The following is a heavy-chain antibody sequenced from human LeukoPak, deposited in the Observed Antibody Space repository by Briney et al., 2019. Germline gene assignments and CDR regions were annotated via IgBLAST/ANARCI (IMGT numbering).Heavy chain of an antibody. CDR1: EFTFSTYS. J-gene: IGHJ4*02. CDR3: ARQNLGPAPVKY. V-gene: IGHV4-34*01. Sequence: GSLRLSCAASEFTFSTYSMNWVRQPPGKGLEWIGEIYHSGSTNYNPSLKSRVTISVDTSKNQFSLKLSAVTAADTAVYYCARQNLGPAPVKYWGQGTLVTVSS. CDR2: IYHSGST.